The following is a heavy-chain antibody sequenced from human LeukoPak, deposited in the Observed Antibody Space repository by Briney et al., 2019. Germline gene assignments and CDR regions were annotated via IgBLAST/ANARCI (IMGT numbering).Heavy chain of an antibody. CDR1: GFTFSSFA. CDR2: ISGSGGST. D-gene: IGHD1-26*01. J-gene: IGHJ4*02. CDR3: AKRKVATEYYFDY. V-gene: IGHV3-23*01. Sequence: PGGSLRLSCAASGFTFSSFAMTWVRQAPGKGLEWVSAISGSGGSTYYADSVKGHFTISRDNSKNTLYLQMNSLRAEDTAVYYCAKRKVATEYYFDYWGQGTLVTVSS.